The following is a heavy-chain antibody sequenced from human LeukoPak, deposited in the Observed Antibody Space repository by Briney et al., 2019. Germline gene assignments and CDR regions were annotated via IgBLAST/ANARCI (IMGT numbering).Heavy chain of an antibody. CDR2: IYYSGST. D-gene: IGHD6-13*01. Sequence: SETLSLTCTVSGGSISSYYWSWIRQPPGKGLEWIGYIYYSGSTNYNPSLKSRVTISVDTSKNQFSLKLSSVTAADTAVYYCARTHYSSSWTHLYYYYYMDVWGKGTTVTVSS. V-gene: IGHV4-59*08. CDR1: GGSISSYY. CDR3: ARTHYSSSWTHLYYYYYMDV. J-gene: IGHJ6*03.